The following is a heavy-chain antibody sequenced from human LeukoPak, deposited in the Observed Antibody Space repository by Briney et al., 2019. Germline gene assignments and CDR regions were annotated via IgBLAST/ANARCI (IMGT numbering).Heavy chain of an antibody. CDR2: IYYSGST. CDR1: GGSISSGGYY. D-gene: IGHD3-3*01. J-gene: IGHJ4*02. V-gene: IGHV4-31*03. Sequence: SSETLSLTCTVSGGSISSGGYYWSWIRQHPGQGLEWIGYIYYSGSTYYNPSLKSRVTISVDTSKNQFSLKLSSVTAADTAVYYCARSKGITIFGVVRYFDYWGQGTLVTVSS. CDR3: ARSKGITIFGVVRYFDY.